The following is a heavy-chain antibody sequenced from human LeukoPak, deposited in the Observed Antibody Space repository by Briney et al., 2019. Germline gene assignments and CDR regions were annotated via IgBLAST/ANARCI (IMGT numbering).Heavy chain of an antibody. CDR2: INSDGGST. D-gene: IGHD5-24*01. CDR1: GFTFSSYW. Sequence: GGSLRLSCTASGFTFSSYWVHWVRQAPGKGLVWVSRINSDGGSTSYADSVKGRFTISRDNAKNTLYLQMNSLRAEDTAVYYCARRIQGMAPYYFDYWGQGTLVTVSS. J-gene: IGHJ4*02. CDR3: ARRIQGMAPYYFDY. V-gene: IGHV3-74*01.